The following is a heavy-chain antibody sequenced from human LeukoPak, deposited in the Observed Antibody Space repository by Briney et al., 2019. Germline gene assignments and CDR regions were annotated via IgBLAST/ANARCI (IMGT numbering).Heavy chain of an antibody. V-gene: IGHV3-23*01. CDR1: GFTFSTYP. CDR3: AKDEGSGWYYFDY. Sequence: PGGSLRLSCAASGFTFSTYPMSWVPQAPGKGREWGSGISGSGGSTYYADSVKGRFTISRDISKNTLYLQMNSLRAEDTAVYYCAKDEGSGWYYFDYWGQGSLVTVSS. D-gene: IGHD6-19*01. J-gene: IGHJ4*02. CDR2: ISGSGGST.